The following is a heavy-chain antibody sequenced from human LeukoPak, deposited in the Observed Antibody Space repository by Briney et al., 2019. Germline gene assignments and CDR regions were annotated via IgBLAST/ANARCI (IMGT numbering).Heavy chain of an antibody. CDR1: GYTFTGYY. D-gene: IGHD2-15*01. CDR2: INPNSGGT. CDR3: ARERWRYCSGGSCHYAV. J-gene: IGHJ4*02. V-gene: IGHV1-2*02. Sequence: ASVKVSCKASGYTFTGYYMHWVRQAPGQGLEWMGWINPNSGGTNYAQKFQGRVTMTRDTSISTAYMELSRLRSDDTAVYYCARERWRYCSGGSCHYAVWGQGTLVTVSS.